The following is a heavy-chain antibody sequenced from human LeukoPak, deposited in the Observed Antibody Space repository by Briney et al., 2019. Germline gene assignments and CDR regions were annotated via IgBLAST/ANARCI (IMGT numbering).Heavy chain of an antibody. CDR3: AREDDSSGYHDY. Sequence: ASVKVSCKASGYTFTGYYMHWVRQAPRQGLEGMGWINPNSGGTNYAQNFQGRVTMTRDTSISTAYMELSRLRSDDTAVYYCAREDDSSGYHDYWGQGTLVTVSS. CDR2: INPNSGGT. D-gene: IGHD3-22*01. J-gene: IGHJ4*02. CDR1: GYTFTGYY. V-gene: IGHV1-2*02.